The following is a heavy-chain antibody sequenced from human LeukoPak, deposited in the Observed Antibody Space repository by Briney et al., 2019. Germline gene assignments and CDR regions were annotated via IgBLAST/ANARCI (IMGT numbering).Heavy chain of an antibody. J-gene: IGHJ4*02. D-gene: IGHD3-22*01. V-gene: IGHV3-23*01. CDR1: GFTFSSYA. Sequence: GGSLRLSCAASGFTFSSYAMSWVRQAPGKGLEWVSAISGSGGSTYYGDSVKGRFTISRDNSKNTLYLQMNSLRAEDTAVYYCAKRVGSGYWSPGDYWGQGTLVTVSS. CDR2: ISGSGGST. CDR3: AKRVGSGYWSPGDY.